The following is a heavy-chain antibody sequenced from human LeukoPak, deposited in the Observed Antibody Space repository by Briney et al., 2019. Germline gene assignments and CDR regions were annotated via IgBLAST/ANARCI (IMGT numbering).Heavy chain of an antibody. J-gene: IGHJ4*02. CDR3: ARGRCTATATTYYLDS. V-gene: IGHV1-3*01. CDR1: GYTFSNNA. Sequence: GASVKVSCKASGYTFSNNAIQWVRQGPGKRLEWMGWIDANNGRTKYSQNFQGRLTITRDSSASTAYMELTSLRSEDTALYFCARGRCTATATTYYLDSWGQGTLVTVSS. D-gene: IGHD4-17*01. CDR2: IDANNGRT.